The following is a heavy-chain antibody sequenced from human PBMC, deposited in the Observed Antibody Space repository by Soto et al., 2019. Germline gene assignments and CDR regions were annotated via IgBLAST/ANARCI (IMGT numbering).Heavy chain of an antibody. V-gene: IGHV4-34*01. CDR3: ARFDRSSLRRSRYCSSTSCYYSY. D-gene: IGHD2-2*01. Sequence: SETLSLTCAVYGGSFSGYYWSWIRQPPGKGLEWIGEINHSGSTNYNPSLKSRVTISVDTSKNQFSLKLSSVTAADTAVYYCARFDRSSLRRSRYCSSTSCYYSYWGQGTLGTVAS. CDR1: GGSFSGYY. J-gene: IGHJ4*02. CDR2: INHSGST.